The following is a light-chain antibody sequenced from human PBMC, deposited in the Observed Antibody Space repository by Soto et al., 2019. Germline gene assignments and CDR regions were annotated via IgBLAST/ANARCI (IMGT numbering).Light chain of an antibody. J-gene: IGKJ5*01. CDR3: QQANSFPIT. CDR2: AAS. CDR1: QDIGSW. Sequence: DIQMTQSPSSVSASVGDRVTITCRASQDIGSWLAWYQQRPGKAPNLLIYAASSLQSGVPSRFSGSGSGTDFTLTISSLRPEDFETYYCQQANSFPITFGQGTRLEIK. V-gene: IGKV1D-12*01.